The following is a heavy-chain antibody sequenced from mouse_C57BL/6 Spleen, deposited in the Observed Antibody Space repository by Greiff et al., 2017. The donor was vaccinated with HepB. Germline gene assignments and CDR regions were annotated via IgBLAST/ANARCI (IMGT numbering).Heavy chain of an antibody. V-gene: IGHV1-82*01. CDR2: IYPGDGDT. J-gene: IGHJ3*01. Sequence: VQLQQSGPELVKPGASVNISCKASGYAFSSSWMNWVKQRPGKGLEWIGRIYPGDGDTNYNGKFKGKATLTADKSSSTAYMQLSSLTSEDTAVYFCATQLTGTSGGFAYWGQGTLVTVSA. CDR3: ATQLTGTSGGFAY. D-gene: IGHD4-1*01. CDR1: GYAFSSSW.